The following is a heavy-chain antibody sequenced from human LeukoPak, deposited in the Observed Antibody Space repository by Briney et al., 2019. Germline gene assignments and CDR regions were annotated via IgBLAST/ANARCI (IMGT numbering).Heavy chain of an antibody. V-gene: IGHV3-21*01. CDR1: GFTFSSYS. D-gene: IGHD3-22*01. CDR3: ARDTYDSSGYYYRGIDY. Sequence: GGSLRLSCAASGFTFSSYSMNWVRQAPGKGLEWVSSISSSSSYIYYADSVKGRFTISRDNAKNSLYLQMNSLRAEETAVYYCARDTYDSSGYYYRGIDYWGQGTLVTVSS. J-gene: IGHJ4*02. CDR2: ISSSSSYI.